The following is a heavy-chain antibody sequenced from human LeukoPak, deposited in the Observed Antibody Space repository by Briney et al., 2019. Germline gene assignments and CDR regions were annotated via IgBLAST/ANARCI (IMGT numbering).Heavy chain of an antibody. CDR3: ATDRVLLWFGDSPRAFDI. D-gene: IGHD3-10*01. V-gene: IGHV1-24*01. J-gene: IGHJ3*02. CDR1: GYTLTELS. Sequence: ASVKVSCKVSGYTLTELSMHWVRRAPGKGLEWMGGFDPEDGETIYAQKFQGRVTMTEDTSTDTAYMELSSLRSEDTAVYYCATDRVLLWFGDSPRAFDIWGQGTMVTVSS. CDR2: FDPEDGET.